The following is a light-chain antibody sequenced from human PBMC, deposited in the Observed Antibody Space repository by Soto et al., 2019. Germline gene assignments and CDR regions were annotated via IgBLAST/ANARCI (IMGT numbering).Light chain of an antibody. CDR1: QDISTY. CDR3: QHYGSSPFT. V-gene: IGKV1-9*01. Sequence: DIHLTQSPSFLSASVGDRVTVTCRASQDISTYLAWFQQKPGKAPQLLVYPASTLQGGVPSRFSGRGSGTEFSLTISSLQPEDFATYYCQHYGSSPFTFGGGTRVEIK. CDR2: PAS. J-gene: IGKJ4*01.